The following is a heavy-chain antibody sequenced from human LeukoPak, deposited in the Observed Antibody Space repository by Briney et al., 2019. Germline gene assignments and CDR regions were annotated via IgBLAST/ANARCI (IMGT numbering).Heavy chain of an antibody. CDR2: IKQDGSEK. CDR3: ARDNYYDSSGLGY. V-gene: IGHV3-7*01. CDR1: GFTFSSYW. Sequence: PGGSLRLSRAASGFTFSSYWMSWVRQAPGKGLEWVANIKQDGSEKYYVDSVEGRFTISRDNAKNSLYLQMNSLRAEDTAVYYCARDNYYDSSGLGYWGQGTLVTVSS. J-gene: IGHJ4*02. D-gene: IGHD3-22*01.